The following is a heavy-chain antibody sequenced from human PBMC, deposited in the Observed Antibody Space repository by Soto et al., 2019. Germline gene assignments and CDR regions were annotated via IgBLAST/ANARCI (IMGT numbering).Heavy chain of an antibody. V-gene: IGHV3-23*01. J-gene: IGHJ4*02. CDR2: ISGSGGST. CDR3: AKDRRPYSSGRPYYFDY. D-gene: IGHD6-19*01. CDR1: GFTFSDHY. Sequence: GGSLRLSCVASGFTFSDHYMSWIRQAPGKGLEWVSGISGSGGSTNYADSVKGRFTISRDNSKNTLYLQMNSLRAEDMAVYYCAKDRRPYSSGRPYYFDYWGQGTLVTVSS.